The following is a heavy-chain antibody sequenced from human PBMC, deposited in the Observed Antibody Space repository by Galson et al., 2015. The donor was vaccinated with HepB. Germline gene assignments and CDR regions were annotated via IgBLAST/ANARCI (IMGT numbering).Heavy chain of an antibody. CDR3: VKDRGYVYGDYDGYFQS. J-gene: IGHJ1*01. Sequence: SLRLSCAASGFIFSHHALHWVRRAPGKGLEWVAFISYDGSTQYYADSVKGRFTVSRDNAKNTMFLQVDSLRVDDTAIYYCVKDRGYVYGDYDGYFQSWGQGALVTVSS. CDR1: GFIFSHHA. V-gene: IGHV3-30*04. D-gene: IGHD4-17*01. CDR2: ISYDGSTQ.